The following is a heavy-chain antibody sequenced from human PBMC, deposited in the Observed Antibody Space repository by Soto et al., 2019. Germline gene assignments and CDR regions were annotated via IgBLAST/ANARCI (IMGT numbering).Heavy chain of an antibody. CDR2: ISRSLTTI. J-gene: IGHJ6*02. V-gene: IGHV3-48*02. CDR1: GFTLSSYS. D-gene: IGHD5-18*01. Sequence: PVGSLRLSCAASGFTLSSYSMNWVRQAPGKGLEWVAYISRSLTTIRYADSVKGRFTISRDSAEDSLYLHMNSLRDEDTAVYYCARDKLGYSYGNNMDVWGQGTTVTVSS. CDR3: ARDKLGYSYGNNMDV.